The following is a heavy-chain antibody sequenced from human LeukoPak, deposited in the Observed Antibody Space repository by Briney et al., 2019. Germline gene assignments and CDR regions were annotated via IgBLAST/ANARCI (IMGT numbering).Heavy chain of an antibody. CDR2: IGYTGDST. CDR1: GFTFSSYA. Sequence: GGSLRLSCAASGFTFSSYAMNWVRQAPGKGLEWVSGIGYTGDSTFYADSVKGRFTVSRDSSKNTLFPHMNSLRAEDTALYYCAKSPTVDAAFDIWGQGTMVTVSS. D-gene: IGHD4-23*01. V-gene: IGHV3-23*01. J-gene: IGHJ3*02. CDR3: AKSPTVDAAFDI.